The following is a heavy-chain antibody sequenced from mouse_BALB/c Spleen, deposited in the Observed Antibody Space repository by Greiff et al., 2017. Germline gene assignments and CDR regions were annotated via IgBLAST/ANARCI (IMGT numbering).Heavy chain of an antibody. V-gene: IGHV1-37*01. CDR2: INPYNGDT. CDR1: GYSFTGYF. Sequence: EVKLMESGPELVKPGASVKISCKASGYSFTGYFMNWVKQSHGKSLEWIGRINPYNGDTFYNQKFKGKATLTVDKSSSTAHMELLSLTSEDSAVYYCGRNDGYYGWYFDVWGAGTTVTVSS. CDR3: GRNDGYYGWYFDV. D-gene: IGHD2-3*01. J-gene: IGHJ1*01.